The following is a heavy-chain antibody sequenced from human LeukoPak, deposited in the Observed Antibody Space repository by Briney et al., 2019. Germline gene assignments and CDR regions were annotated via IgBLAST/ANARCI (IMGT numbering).Heavy chain of an antibody. V-gene: IGHV3-23*01. CDR2: ISGSGGST. D-gene: IGHD1-26*01. CDR3: AKDRDEWESSSDY. CDR1: GFTFSSYS. J-gene: IGHJ4*02. Sequence: GGSLRLSCAASGFTFSSYSMNWVRQAPGKGLEWVSAISGSGGSTYYADSVKGRFTISRDNSKNTLYLQMNSLRAEDTAVYYCAKDRDEWESSSDYWGQGTLVTVSS.